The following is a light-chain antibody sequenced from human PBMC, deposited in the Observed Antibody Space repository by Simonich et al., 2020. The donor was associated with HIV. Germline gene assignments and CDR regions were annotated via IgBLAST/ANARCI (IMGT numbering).Light chain of an antibody. Sequence: DIVMTQSPDSLAVSLGERATIDCKSSQSLLYSSNNKNYLAWYQQKPGQPPKLLIYWASTRQSGVPDRCSGSGSGTDFTLTISSLQAEDVAVYYCQQYYITPYTFGQGTKLEIQ. CDR1: QSLLYSSNNKNY. CDR3: QQYYITPYT. V-gene: IGKV4-1*01. J-gene: IGKJ2*01. CDR2: WAS.